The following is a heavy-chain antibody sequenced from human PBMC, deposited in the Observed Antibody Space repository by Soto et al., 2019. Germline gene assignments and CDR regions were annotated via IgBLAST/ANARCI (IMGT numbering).Heavy chain of an antibody. CDR3: ARDEILLSTGYFEY. Sequence: QVQLVESGGGVVQPGRSLRLSCAASGFTFSSYAMHWVRQAPGKGLEWVAVISYDGSTKYYADSVKGRFTISRDNSKNTLNLQMNSLRAGDTSLYYWARDEILLSTGYFEYRGQRALVNVPS. V-gene: IGHV3-30-3*01. J-gene: IGHJ4*02. CDR2: ISYDGSTK. D-gene: IGHD1-26*01. CDR1: GFTFSSYA.